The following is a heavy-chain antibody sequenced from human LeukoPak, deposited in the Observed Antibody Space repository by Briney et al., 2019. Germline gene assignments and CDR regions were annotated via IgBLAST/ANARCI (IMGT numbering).Heavy chain of an antibody. CDR1: GYSISSGYY. V-gene: IGHV4-38-2*01. D-gene: IGHD6-13*01. CDR2: IYHSGST. J-gene: IGHJ4*02. Sequence: SETLSLTCAVSGYSISSGYYWGWIRQPPGKGLEWIGSIYHSGSTYYNPSLKSRVTISVDTSKNRFSLKLSSVTAADTAVYYCARGSNYYFDYWGQGTLVTVSS. CDR3: ARGSNYYFDY.